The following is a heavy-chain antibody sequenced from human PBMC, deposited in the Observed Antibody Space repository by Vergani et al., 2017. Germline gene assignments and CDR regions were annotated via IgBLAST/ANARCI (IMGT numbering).Heavy chain of an antibody. Sequence: QVQLVQSGAEVKKPGDSVKVSCKASGYTLTSYAMHWVRQAPGQRLEWMGWINAGNGNTEYSQRFQGRVTITRDTSASTAYMELSSLRSEDTAVYYCAREGYYDILTGYFDAVDIWGQGTMVTVSS. D-gene: IGHD3-9*01. CDR2: INAGNGNT. CDR1: GYTLTSYA. J-gene: IGHJ3*02. V-gene: IGHV1-3*01. CDR3: AREGYYDILTGYFDAVDI.